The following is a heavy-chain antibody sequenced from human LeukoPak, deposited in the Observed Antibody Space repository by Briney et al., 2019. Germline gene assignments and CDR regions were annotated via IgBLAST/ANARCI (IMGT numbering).Heavy chain of an antibody. Sequence: SETLSLTCTVSGGSISSSSYYWGWIRQPPGEGLEWIGSIYYSGSTYYNPSLKSRVTISVDTSKSQFSLKLSSVTAADTAVYYCARVWAVVVTAIHAFDIWGQGTMVTVSS. CDR3: ARVWAVVVTAIHAFDI. CDR1: GGSISSSSYY. D-gene: IGHD2-21*02. V-gene: IGHV4-39*07. J-gene: IGHJ3*02. CDR2: IYYSGST.